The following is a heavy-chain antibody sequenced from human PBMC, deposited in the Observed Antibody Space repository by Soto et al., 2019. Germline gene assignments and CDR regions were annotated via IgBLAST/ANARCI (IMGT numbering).Heavy chain of an antibody. CDR3: ARVLGYCSSTSCYEMDYYYYMDV. Sequence: QVQLQQWGAGLLKPSETLSLTCAVYGGSFSGYYWSWIRQPPGKGLEWIGEINHSGSTNYNPSLKSRVTLSVDTSKNQFSLKLSSVTAADTAVYYCARVLGYCSSTSCYEMDYYYYMDVWGKGTTVTVSS. CDR2: INHSGST. V-gene: IGHV4-34*01. CDR1: GGSFSGYY. D-gene: IGHD2-2*01. J-gene: IGHJ6*03.